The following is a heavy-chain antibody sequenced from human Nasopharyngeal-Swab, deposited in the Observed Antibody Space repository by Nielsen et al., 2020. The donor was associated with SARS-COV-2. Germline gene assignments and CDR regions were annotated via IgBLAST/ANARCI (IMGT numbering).Heavy chain of an antibody. CDR1: GFTFSNFA. CDR2: IKQDGSEK. D-gene: IGHD3-22*01. CDR3: ARASYYDSTGGLEAFDI. V-gene: IGHV3-7*01. J-gene: IGHJ3*02. Sequence: EGSLRLSCAASGFTFSNFAMSWVRQAPGKGLEWVANIKQDGSEKYYVDSVKGRFTISRDNAKNSLYLQMNSLRAEDTAVYYCARASYYDSTGGLEAFDIWGQGTMVTVSS.